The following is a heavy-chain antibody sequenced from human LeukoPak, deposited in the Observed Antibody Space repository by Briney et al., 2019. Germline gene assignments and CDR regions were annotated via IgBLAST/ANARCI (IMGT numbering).Heavy chain of an antibody. J-gene: IGHJ4*02. D-gene: IGHD3-16*02. CDR1: GFTFSSYG. CDR3: APRIGGVIVTAFYY. CDR2: IWYDGSNK. Sequence: GGSLRLSCAASGFTFSSYGMHWVRQAPGKGLEWVAVIWYDGSNKYYADSVKGRFTISRDDSKNTVYLQMNSLRTEDTAVYYWAPRIGGVIVTAFYYWGQGTLVTVSS. V-gene: IGHV3-33*03.